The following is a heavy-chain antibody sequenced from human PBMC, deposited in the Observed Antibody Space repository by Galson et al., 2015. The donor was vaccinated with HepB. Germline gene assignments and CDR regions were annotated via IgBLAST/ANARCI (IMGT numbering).Heavy chain of an antibody. Sequence: SLRLSCAASGFTFSSYAMHWVRQAPGKGLEWVAVIPYDGSNKYYADSVKGRFTISRDNSKNTLYLQMNSLRAEDTAVYYCARGSYDILTGYPDYYYYGMDVWGQGTTVTVSS. CDR2: IPYDGSNK. V-gene: IGHV3-30*04. D-gene: IGHD3-9*01. J-gene: IGHJ6*02. CDR1: GFTFSSYA. CDR3: ARGSYDILTGYPDYYYYGMDV.